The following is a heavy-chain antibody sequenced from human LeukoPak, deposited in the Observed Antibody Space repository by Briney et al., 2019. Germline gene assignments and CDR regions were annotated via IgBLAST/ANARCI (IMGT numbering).Heavy chain of an antibody. V-gene: IGHV1-18*01. CDR3: ARDRVDILTGYYPTNHPPSFDY. CDR2: ISAYNGNT. CDR1: GYTFTSYG. Sequence: ASVKVSCKASGYTFTSYGISWVRQAPGQGLEWMGWISAYNGNTNYAQKLQGRVTMTTDTSTSTAYMELRSLRSDDTAVYYCARDRVDILTGYYPTNHPPSFDYWGQGTLVTVSS. J-gene: IGHJ4*02. D-gene: IGHD3-9*01.